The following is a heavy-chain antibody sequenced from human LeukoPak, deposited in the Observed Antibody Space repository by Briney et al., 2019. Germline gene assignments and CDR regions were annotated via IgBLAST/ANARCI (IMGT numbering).Heavy chain of an antibody. J-gene: IGHJ4*02. Sequence: GGSLRLSCAAFRFVFSSYGMHWVRQAPGKGLEWVAFIRYDGCNKYYADSVKGRFTISRDNSKNTLYLQMNSLRAHYTCIYYCSEDLYYYCSGSSYYFDYWGQGTLVTVSS. V-gene: IGHV3-30*02. CDR3: SEDLYYYCSGSSYYFDY. CDR1: RFVFSSYG. CDR2: IRYDGCNK. D-gene: IGHD3-10*01.